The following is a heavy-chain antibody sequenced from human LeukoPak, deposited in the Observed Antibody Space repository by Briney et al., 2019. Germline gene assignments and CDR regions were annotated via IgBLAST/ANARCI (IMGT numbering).Heavy chain of an antibody. CDR1: GYTFTTYD. CDR3: ARPRGYGGNSEIDY. CDR2: MNTNSGGT. J-gene: IGHJ4*02. Sequence: GAPVRASCEASGYTFTTYDINWVRQAAGQGLEWMGWMNTNSGGTNYAQKFQGRVTMTRDTSISTAYMELSRLRSDDTAVYYCARPRGYGGNSEIDYWGQGTLVTVSS. V-gene: IGHV1-2*02. D-gene: IGHD4-23*01.